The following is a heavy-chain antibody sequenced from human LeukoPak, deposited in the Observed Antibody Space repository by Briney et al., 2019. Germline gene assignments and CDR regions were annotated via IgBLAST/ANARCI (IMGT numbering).Heavy chain of an antibody. D-gene: IGHD3-22*01. CDR3: AKDLSASRDSGYYSLDY. V-gene: IGHV3-23*01. J-gene: IGHJ4*02. Sequence: GGSLRLSCAASGFTFSNYAMNWVRQAPGKGLEWVSAISGSGGSTYYADSVKGRFTISRDNSKNTLYLQMNSLGAEDTAVYYCAKDLSASRDSGYYSLDYRGQGTLVTVSS. CDR1: GFTFSNYA. CDR2: ISGSGGST.